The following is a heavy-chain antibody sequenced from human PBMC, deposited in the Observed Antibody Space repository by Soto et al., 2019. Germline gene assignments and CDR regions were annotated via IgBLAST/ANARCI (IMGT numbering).Heavy chain of an antibody. V-gene: IGHV4-34*01. CDR3: ARGWSGWRVWLDY. J-gene: IGHJ4*02. Sequence: QVQLQQWGAGLLKPSETLSLTCAVSGGSFSGYYWSWIRQPPGKGLEWLGAINHSGSTNYNPSLRSLVTTSVDTSKNQFSLKLSSVTAADTAVYYCARGWSGWRVWLDYWGQGTLVTVSS. D-gene: IGHD6-19*01. CDR1: GGSFSGYY. CDR2: INHSGST.